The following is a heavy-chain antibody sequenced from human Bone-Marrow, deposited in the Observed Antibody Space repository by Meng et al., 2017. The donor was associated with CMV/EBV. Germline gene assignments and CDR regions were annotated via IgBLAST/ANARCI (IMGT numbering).Heavy chain of an antibody. CDR2: INHSGST. Sequence: GSLRLSCAVYGGSFSGYYWSWIRQPPGKGLEWIGEINHSGSTYYNPSLKSRVTISVDTSKNQFSLKLSSVTAADTAVYYCARGSGEIVYYYYYGMDVWGQGTTVTVSS. J-gene: IGHJ6*02. D-gene: IGHD2-15*01. V-gene: IGHV4-34*01. CDR1: GGSFSGYY. CDR3: ARGSGEIVYYYYYGMDV.